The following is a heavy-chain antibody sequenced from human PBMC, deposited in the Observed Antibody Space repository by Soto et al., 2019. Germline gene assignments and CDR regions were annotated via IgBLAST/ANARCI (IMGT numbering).Heavy chain of an antibody. D-gene: IGHD3-22*01. CDR3: AREDSSGSFDY. CDR1: GFTFSNYA. CDR2: ISHDGSNK. Sequence: QVQLVDSGGGVVQPGRSLRLSCAASGFTFSNYAMHWVRQAPGKGLYWVAVISHDGSNKYYADSVKGRFTISRDNSKNTLYLQINSLRAEDTAGYYCAREDSSGSFDYWGQGTLVTVSS. J-gene: IGHJ4*02. V-gene: IGHV3-30-3*01.